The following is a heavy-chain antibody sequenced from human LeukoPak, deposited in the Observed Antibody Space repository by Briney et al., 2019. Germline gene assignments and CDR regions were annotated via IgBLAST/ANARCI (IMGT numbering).Heavy chain of an antibody. V-gene: IGHV3-30*03. Sequence: GGSLRLSCAASGFTFSSYGMHWVRQAPGKGLEWVAVISFDGSNQIYADSVKGRFTISRDNSKNTMYLQMSSLRPEDTAVYYCARDVRGVGEIWGQGTMVTVSS. D-gene: IGHD3-10*02. CDR3: ARDVRGVGEI. J-gene: IGHJ3*02. CDR2: ISFDGSNQ. CDR1: GFTFSSYG.